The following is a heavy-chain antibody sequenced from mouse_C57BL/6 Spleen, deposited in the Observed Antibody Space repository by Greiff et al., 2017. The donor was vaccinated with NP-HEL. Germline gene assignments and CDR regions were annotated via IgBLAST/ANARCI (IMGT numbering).Heavy chain of an antibody. V-gene: IGHV2-2*01. CDR1: GFSLTSYG. CDR3: AREGGIYYGNPFDY. D-gene: IGHD2-1*01. J-gene: IGHJ2*01. CDR2: IWSGGST. Sequence: VKLQESGPGLVQPSQSLSITCTVSGFSLTSYGVHWVRQSPGKGLEWLGVIWSGGSTDYNAAFISRLSISKDNSKSQVFFKMNSLQADDTAIYYCAREGGIYYGNPFDYWGQGTTLTVSS.